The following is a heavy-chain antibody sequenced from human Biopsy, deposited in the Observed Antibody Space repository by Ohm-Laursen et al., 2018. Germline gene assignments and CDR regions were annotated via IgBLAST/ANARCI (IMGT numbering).Heavy chain of an antibody. CDR3: AREIYPTTIYRPVDS. Sequence: SLRLSCAAPGFTFSNYGMHWVRQAPGERLEWVAVIWYDGRNQYYADFVKGRFTISRDNSKNTLYLQMNSLRAEDTAVYFCAREIYPTTIYRPVDSWGQGTLVTVSS. J-gene: IGHJ5*01. CDR2: IWYDGRNQ. CDR1: GFTFSNYG. V-gene: IGHV3-33*01. D-gene: IGHD3-3*01.